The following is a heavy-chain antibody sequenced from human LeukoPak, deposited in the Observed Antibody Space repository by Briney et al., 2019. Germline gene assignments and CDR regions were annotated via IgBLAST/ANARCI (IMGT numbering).Heavy chain of an antibody. CDR2: IYYSGST. CDR3: ARGGDCGSYLHFFDY. D-gene: IGHD1-26*01. V-gene: IGHV4-59*01. CDR1: GGSIRNYY. Sequence: KASETLSLTSTVSGGSIRNYYWSWIRQPPGKGLEWIGYIYYSGSTNYNPSLKSRATISVDTSKNQFSLKLSSVTAADTALYYCARGGDCGSYLHFFDYWGQGSLVTVSS. J-gene: IGHJ4*02.